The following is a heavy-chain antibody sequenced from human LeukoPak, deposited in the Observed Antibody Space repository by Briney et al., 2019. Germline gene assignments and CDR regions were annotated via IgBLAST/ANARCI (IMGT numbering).Heavy chain of an antibody. CDR1: GFTFSSSS. CDR3: ARDPRDGYNYDY. Sequence: GGSLRLSCAASGFTFSSSSMIWVSQAPGKWMEWVSYISSSSRTIYYADSVKGRFTISRANAKNSLYLQMNSMRDEDTAVYYCARDPRDGYNYDYWGQGTLVTVSS. V-gene: IGHV3-48*02. D-gene: IGHD5-24*01. CDR2: ISSSSRTI. J-gene: IGHJ4*02.